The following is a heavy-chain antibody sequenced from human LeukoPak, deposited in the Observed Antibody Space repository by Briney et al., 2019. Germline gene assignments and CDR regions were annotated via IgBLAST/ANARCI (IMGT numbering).Heavy chain of an antibody. D-gene: IGHD2-15*01. CDR1: GYSFTSYW. V-gene: IGHV5-51*01. Sequence: GESLKISCKGSGYSFTSYWIGWVRQMPGKGLEWMGIIYPGDSDTRYSPSFQGQVTISADKSISTAYLQWSSLKASDTAMYYCARRAHGGYCSGGSCYEDWFDPWGQGTLVTVSS. CDR3: ARRAHGGYCSGGSCYEDWFDP. J-gene: IGHJ5*02. CDR2: IYPGDSDT.